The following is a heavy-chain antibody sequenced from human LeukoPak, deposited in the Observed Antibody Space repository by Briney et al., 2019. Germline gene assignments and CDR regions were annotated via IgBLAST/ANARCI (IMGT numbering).Heavy chain of an antibody. Sequence: GGSLRLSCADSGFTFNNDSMSCVRQAPGKGLEWVSTISGSGGDTYYADSLKGRFTISRDNSKNTLYLQMNSLRAEDTAVYYCVSTSKYGYSGYWGQGTLVTVSS. CDR2: ISGSGGDT. D-gene: IGHD4-17*01. V-gene: IGHV3-23*01. CDR3: VSTSKYGYSGY. J-gene: IGHJ4*02. CDR1: GFTFNNDS.